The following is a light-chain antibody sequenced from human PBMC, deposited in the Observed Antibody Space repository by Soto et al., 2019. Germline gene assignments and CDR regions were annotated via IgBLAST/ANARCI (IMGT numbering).Light chain of an antibody. CDR1: SSDVGGYNY. CDR3: SSYGGSNTVV. CDR2: EVS. J-gene: IGLJ2*01. V-gene: IGLV2-8*01. Sequence: QSVLTHPPSASGSPGQSVTIACTGSSSDVGGYNYVSWYQQHPGKAPKLMIYEVSKRPSGVPDRLSGSKSGNTASLTVSGLQAEDEADYYCSSYGGSNTVVFGGGTKLTVL.